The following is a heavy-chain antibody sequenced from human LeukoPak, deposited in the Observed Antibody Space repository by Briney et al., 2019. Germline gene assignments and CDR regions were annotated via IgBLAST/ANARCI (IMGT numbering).Heavy chain of an antibody. V-gene: IGHV3-74*01. Sequence: PGGSLTLSCAASGFTFNSYWMHWVRPAPGKGLVWVSLFKTDGSTTRYADSVKGRFTISRDNAKNTLYLQMNSLRAEDTAVYYCARSTSQGFDYWGQGTPVIVSS. CDR2: FKTDGSTT. J-gene: IGHJ4*02. CDR3: ARSTSQGFDY. CDR1: GFTFNSYW.